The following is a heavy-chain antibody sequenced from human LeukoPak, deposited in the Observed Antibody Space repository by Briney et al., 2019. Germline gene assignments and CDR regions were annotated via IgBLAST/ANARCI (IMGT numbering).Heavy chain of an antibody. CDR2: INPGKGKT. CDR1: GYSFANYG. J-gene: IGHJ4*02. V-gene: IGHV1-18*01. Sequence: ASVKVSCKASGYSFANYGVNWVRKAPGQGLEWMGWINPGKGKTNYAQKFQDRVTMTTDTSTNTAYMELGSLNSDDTAIYYCARADFWSGYYEYYFDFWGQGTLVTVS. CDR3: ARADFWSGYYEYYFDF. D-gene: IGHD3-3*01.